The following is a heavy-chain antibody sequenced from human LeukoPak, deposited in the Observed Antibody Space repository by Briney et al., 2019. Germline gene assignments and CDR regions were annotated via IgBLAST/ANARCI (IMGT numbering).Heavy chain of an antibody. CDR2: IYYSGST. Sequence: KSSETLSLTCTVSGGSISSYYWGWIRQPPGKGLEWIGSIYYSGSTYYNPSLKSRVTISVDTSKNQFSLKLSSVTAADTAVYYCARTLDYSSSSLSFDYWGQGTLVTVSS. CDR1: GGSISSYY. CDR3: ARTLDYSSSSLSFDY. J-gene: IGHJ4*02. D-gene: IGHD6-6*01. V-gene: IGHV4-39*07.